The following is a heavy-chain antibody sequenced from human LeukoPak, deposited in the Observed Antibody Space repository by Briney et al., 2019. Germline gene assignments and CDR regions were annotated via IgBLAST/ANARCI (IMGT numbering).Heavy chain of an antibody. CDR3: AKDLGVRYFDWLIPGSDY. J-gene: IGHJ4*02. Sequence: GGSLGLSCAASGFTFNTFDMHWVRQAPGKGLEWVPVIWYDGSHEYYADSVKGRFTISRDNSRNTRYLQMNSLRAEDTAVYYCAKDLGVRYFDWLIPGSDYWGQGTLVTVSS. CDR2: IWYDGSHE. D-gene: IGHD3-9*01. CDR1: GFTFNTFD. V-gene: IGHV3-30*02.